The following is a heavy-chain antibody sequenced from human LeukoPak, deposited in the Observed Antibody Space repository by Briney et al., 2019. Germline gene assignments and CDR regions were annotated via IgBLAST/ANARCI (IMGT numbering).Heavy chain of an antibody. CDR2: IRYDGSNK. J-gene: IGHJ4*02. CDR1: GFTFSSYG. Sequence: GGSLRLSCAASGFTFSSYGMHWVRQAPGKGLEWVAFIRYDGSNKYYADSVKGRFTISRDNSKNTLYLQMNSLRAEGTAVYYCARVSESGSHFDYWGQGTLVTVSS. CDR3: ARVSESGSHFDY. V-gene: IGHV3-30*02. D-gene: IGHD1-26*01.